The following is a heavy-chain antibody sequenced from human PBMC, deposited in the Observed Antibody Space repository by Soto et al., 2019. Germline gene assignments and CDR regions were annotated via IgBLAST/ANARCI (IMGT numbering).Heavy chain of an antibody. Sequence: QEQLVQSGPEVRKPGSSVKVSCKDSGGLFSSFAISWVRQAPGQGLEWLGGIIPVFATTNYAERFQDRVTITADESTNTAYMELTSLTSGDTAMYYCARGGGPYVWFNEFWGQGTLVTVSS. CDR2: IIPVFATT. D-gene: IGHD3-16*01. CDR3: ARGGGPYVWFNEF. J-gene: IGHJ4*02. V-gene: IGHV1-69*01. CDR1: GGLFSSFA.